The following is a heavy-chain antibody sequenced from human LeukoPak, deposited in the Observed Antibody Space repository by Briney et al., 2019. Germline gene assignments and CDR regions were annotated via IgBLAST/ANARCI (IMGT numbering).Heavy chain of an antibody. CDR3: ARDNWNYGSSMDV. CDR2: IYYSGST. CDR1: GGSISSYY. Sequence: SSETLSLTCTVSGGSISSYYWSWIRQPPGKGLEWIGYIYYSGSTNYNPSLKSRVTISVDTSKNQFSLKLSSGTAADTAVYYCARDNWNYGSSMDVWGQGTTVTVSS. D-gene: IGHD1-7*01. J-gene: IGHJ6*02. V-gene: IGHV4-59*01.